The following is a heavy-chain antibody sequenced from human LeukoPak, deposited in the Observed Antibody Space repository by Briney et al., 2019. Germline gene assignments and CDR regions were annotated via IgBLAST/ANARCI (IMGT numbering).Heavy chain of an antibody. Sequence: NPSETLSLTCTVSGGSISTGGYYWTWIRQHPGKGLEWIGYIYNSGTTYYNPSLESRVTISGDTSKNQFSLKLNSVTAADTAVYYCARTAGWSYGFDYWGQGTLVTVSS. CDR1: GGSISTGGYY. V-gene: IGHV4-31*03. CDR2: IYNSGTT. J-gene: IGHJ4*02. D-gene: IGHD5-18*01. CDR3: ARTAGWSYGFDY.